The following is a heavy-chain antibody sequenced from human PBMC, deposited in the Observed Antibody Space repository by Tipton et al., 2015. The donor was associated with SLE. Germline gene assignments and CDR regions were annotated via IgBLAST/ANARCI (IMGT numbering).Heavy chain of an antibody. D-gene: IGHD4-17*01. V-gene: IGHV3-30*02. CDR1: GFTFSSYG. Sequence: QLVQSGGGVVQPGRSLRLSCTASGFTFSSYGMHWVRQAPGKGLEWVAFIRYDGNNRYYADSVKGRFTISRDNSKETLYLQLNSLRPEDTGLYFCAKDVFPLTTERFDSWGQGTLVTVSS. CDR2: IRYDGNNR. J-gene: IGHJ4*02. CDR3: AKDVFPLTTERFDS.